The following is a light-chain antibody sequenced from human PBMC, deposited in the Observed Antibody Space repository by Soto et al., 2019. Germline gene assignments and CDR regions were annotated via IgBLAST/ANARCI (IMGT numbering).Light chain of an antibody. CDR2: WAS. CDR3: QQYYSTPRLT. Sequence: DIVMTQSPDSLAVSLGERATINCKSSQSVLYSSNTKNYLAWYQQKPGQPPKLLIYWASTRESGVPDRFSGSGSGRDFTLTISSLQAEDVAVYYCQQYYSTPRLTFGGGTKVEIK. V-gene: IGKV4-1*01. J-gene: IGKJ4*01. CDR1: QSVLYSSNTKNY.